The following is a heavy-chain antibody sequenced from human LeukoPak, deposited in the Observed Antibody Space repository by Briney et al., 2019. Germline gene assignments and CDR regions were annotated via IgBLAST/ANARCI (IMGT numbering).Heavy chain of an antibody. CDR2: ISGGGGST. CDR3: AKDLREMPLELDY. Sequence: PGESLRLSCAASGFTFSSYAMSWVRQAPGKGLEWVSAISGGGGSTYYADSVKGRFTVSRDRSKNTLYLQMSSLRAADTAVYYCAKDLREMPLELDYWGQGTLVTVSS. V-gene: IGHV3-23*01. J-gene: IGHJ4*02. CDR1: GFTFSSYA. D-gene: IGHD1-1*01.